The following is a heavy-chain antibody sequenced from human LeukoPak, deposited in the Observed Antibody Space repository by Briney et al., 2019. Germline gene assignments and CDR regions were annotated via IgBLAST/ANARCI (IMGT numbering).Heavy chain of an antibody. Sequence: PGGSLRLSCAASGFTFSSHSMNWVRQTPGKGPEWVSYISSGSSARYYADSVKGRFTISRDDARNSLYLQMNSLRAEDTAVYYCARMSGSRLPGYWGQGTLVTVSS. J-gene: IGHJ4*02. D-gene: IGHD3-3*01. CDR3: ARMSGSRLPGY. CDR2: ISSGSSAR. CDR1: GFTFSSHS. V-gene: IGHV3-48*01.